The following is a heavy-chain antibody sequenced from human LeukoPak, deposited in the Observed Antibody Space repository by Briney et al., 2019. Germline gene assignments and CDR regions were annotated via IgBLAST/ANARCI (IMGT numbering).Heavy chain of an antibody. CDR3: ATAGGDGSRMGFDP. D-gene: IGHD2-15*01. Sequence: GGSLRLSCADSGFTFSRYWMHWVRQTPGKGLVWVSCISADGSVTRYADSVKGRFTISRDNAKSTLYLQMHSLRAEDTAVYYCATAGGDGSRMGFDPWGQGTLVTVSS. V-gene: IGHV3-74*01. J-gene: IGHJ5*02. CDR1: GFTFSRYW. CDR2: ISADGSVT.